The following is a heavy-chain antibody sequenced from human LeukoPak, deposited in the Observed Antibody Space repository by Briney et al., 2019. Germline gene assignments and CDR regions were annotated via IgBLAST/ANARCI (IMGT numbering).Heavy chain of an antibody. CDR1: GFTVSSNY. Sequence: PGGSLRLSCAASGFTVSSNYISWVRQPPGKGLEWVSVIYTGGSTYYADSVKGRFTIPRDNSKNTLYLQMNSLRVEGTAVYYCVRGSSGYHLGYWGQGTLVTVSS. CDR3: VRGSSGYHLGY. J-gene: IGHJ4*02. V-gene: IGHV3-53*01. CDR2: IYTGGST. D-gene: IGHD3-22*01.